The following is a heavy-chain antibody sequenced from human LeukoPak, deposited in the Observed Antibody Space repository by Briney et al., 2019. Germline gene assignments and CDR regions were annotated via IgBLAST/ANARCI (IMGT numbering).Heavy chain of an antibody. V-gene: IGHV3-7*04. J-gene: IGHJ4*02. CDR1: GFTFSSYA. CDR3: VRGDWYFES. D-gene: IGHD2-21*01. CDR2: INRDGTEK. Sequence: GRSLRLSCAASGFTFSSYAMHWVRQAPGKGLQWVANINRDGTEKHFLDSVEGRFTISRDNAKKSLYLQMSSLRPQDTALYFCVRGDWYFESWGQGTLVTVSS.